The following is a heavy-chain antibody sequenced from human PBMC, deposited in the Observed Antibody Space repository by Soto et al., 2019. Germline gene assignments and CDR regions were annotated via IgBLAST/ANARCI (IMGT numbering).Heavy chain of an antibody. J-gene: IGHJ6*03. D-gene: IGHD2-15*01. CDR2: IYPGDSDT. CDR1: GYSFTSYW. Sequence: PGESLKISCKGSGYSFTSYWIGWVRQMPGKGLEWMGIIYPGDSDTRYSPSFQGQVTISADKSISTAYLQWSSLKASDTAMYYCARQGCSGGSCYLRNYMDVWGKGTTVTVSS. V-gene: IGHV5-51*01. CDR3: ARQGCSGGSCYLRNYMDV.